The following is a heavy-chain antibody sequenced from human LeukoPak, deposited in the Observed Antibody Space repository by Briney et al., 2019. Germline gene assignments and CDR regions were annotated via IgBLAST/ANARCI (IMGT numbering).Heavy chain of an antibody. D-gene: IGHD2-2*01. V-gene: IGHV1-2*02. CDR2: INPNSGGT. CDR1: GYTFTGYY. CDR3: ARDRCSSTSCYEQPMYYYYYYGMDV. J-gene: IGHJ6*02. Sequence: ASVKVSCKASGYTFTGYYMHWVRPAPGQGLEWMGWINPNSGGTNYAQKFQGRVTMTRDTSISTAYMELSRLRSDDTAVYYCARDRCSSTSCYEQPMYYYYYYGMDVWGQGTTVTVSS.